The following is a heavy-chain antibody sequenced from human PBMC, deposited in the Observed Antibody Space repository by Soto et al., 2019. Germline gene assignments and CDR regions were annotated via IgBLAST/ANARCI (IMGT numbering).Heavy chain of an antibody. CDR2: IIPILGIA. J-gene: IGHJ4*02. V-gene: IGHV1-69*02. Sequence: HVQLVQSGAEVKKPGSSVKVSCKASGGTFSSYTITWVRQAPGQGLEWMGRIIPILGIANYAQKFQGRVTITADKSTGTAYMELRSLRSEDTAVYYCLNIPHYWGRGTLVTVSS. CDR3: LNIPHY. CDR1: GGTFSSYT.